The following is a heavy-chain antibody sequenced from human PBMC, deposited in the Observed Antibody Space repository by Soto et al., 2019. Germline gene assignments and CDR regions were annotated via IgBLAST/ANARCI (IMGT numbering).Heavy chain of an antibody. CDR2: TYYSGGS. D-gene: IGHD5-18*01. CDR1: GGSISGNSYF. V-gene: IGHV4-39*01. Sequence: QLQLQESGPGLVKPSETLSLTCTVSGGSISGNSYFWGWIRQPPGKGLEFIGSTYYSGGSYYNPSLKSRVTIAGDKSKNQFSLKLRSVTAADTAGYYCARHRVGDTAMAPIDYCGQGTLVTVSS. CDR3: ARHRVGDTAMAPIDY. J-gene: IGHJ4*02.